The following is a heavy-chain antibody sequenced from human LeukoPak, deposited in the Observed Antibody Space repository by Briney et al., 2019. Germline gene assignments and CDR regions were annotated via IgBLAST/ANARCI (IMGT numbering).Heavy chain of an antibody. CDR2: INSDGSST. D-gene: IGHD2-2*01. CDR3: AREWCSSTSCWENFDY. V-gene: IGHV3-74*01. J-gene: IGHJ4*02. Sequence: GGSLRLSCAASGFTFSNAWMHWVRQAPGKGLVWVSRINSDGSSTSYADSVKGRFTISRDNAKNTLYLQMNSLRAEDTAVYYCAREWCSSTSCWENFDYWGQGTLVTVSS. CDR1: GFTFSNAW.